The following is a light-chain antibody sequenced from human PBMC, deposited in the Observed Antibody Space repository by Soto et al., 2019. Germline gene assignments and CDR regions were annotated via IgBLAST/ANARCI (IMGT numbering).Light chain of an antibody. J-gene: IGLJ2*01. V-gene: IGLV2-14*01. CDR3: SSYTSSSTLVV. Sequence: QSALTQPASVSGSPGQSITISCTGTSSDVGGYNYVSWYQQHPGKAPKLMIYDVSNRPSGVSNRFSGSKSGNTASLTISGLQAEDEADYYFSSYTSSSTLVVFGGATQLTVL. CDR2: DVS. CDR1: SSDVGGYNY.